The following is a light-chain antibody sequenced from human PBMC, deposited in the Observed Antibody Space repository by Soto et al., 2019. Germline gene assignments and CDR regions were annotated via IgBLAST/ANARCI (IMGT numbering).Light chain of an antibody. CDR2: GTS. J-gene: IGKJ2*01. Sequence: EIVLTQSPGTLSLSPGERATLSCRASQSVSNNYLAWYQQKPGQAPRLLIYGTSTRATGTPDRFSGSGSGTDFTLTISRLEPEDFAVYSCQQYDISPFTFGQGTELEIK. V-gene: IGKV3-20*01. CDR1: QSVSNNY. CDR3: QQYDISPFT.